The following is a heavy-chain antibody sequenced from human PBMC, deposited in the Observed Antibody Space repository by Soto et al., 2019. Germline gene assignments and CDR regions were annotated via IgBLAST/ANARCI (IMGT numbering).Heavy chain of an antibody. J-gene: IGHJ5*02. V-gene: IGHV4-59*08. CDR2: IYYGGTT. CDR3: ARLGAYYQSLEP. Sequence: SETLSLICRLSGGSFSPNYWGWFRQSPGKGLEWVGYIYYGGTTSYNPSLKSRVTISLETSKSHFSLRLSSVTAADTAVYYCARLGAYYQSLEPWGPGTLVTVSS. CDR1: GGSFSPNY. D-gene: IGHD2-21*01.